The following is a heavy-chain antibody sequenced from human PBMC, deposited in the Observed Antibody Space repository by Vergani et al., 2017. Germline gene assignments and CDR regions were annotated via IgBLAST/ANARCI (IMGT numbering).Heavy chain of an antibody. J-gene: IGHJ6*03. V-gene: IGHV3-21*01. CDR2: ISSSSSYI. CDR1: GFTFSSYS. Sequence: EVQLVESGGGLVKPGGSLRLSCAASGFTFSSYSMNWVRQAPGKGLEWVSSISSSSSYIYYADSVKGRFTISRDNAKNSLYLQMNSLRAEDTAVYYCARDKQGIAVAGTPSYYYYMDVWGKGTTVTVSS. CDR3: ARDKQGIAVAGTPSYYYYMDV. D-gene: IGHD6-19*01.